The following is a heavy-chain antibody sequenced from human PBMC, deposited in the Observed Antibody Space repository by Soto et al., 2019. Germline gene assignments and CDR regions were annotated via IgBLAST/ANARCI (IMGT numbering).Heavy chain of an antibody. CDR2: ISAYNGNT. CDR1: GYTFTSYG. J-gene: IGHJ3*02. CDR3: ARCSPYYYDSSGYRVAFDI. V-gene: IGHV1-18*04. Sequence: GASVKVSCKASGYTFTSYGISWVRQAPGQVLEWMGWISAYNGNTNYAQKLQGRVTMTTGTSTSTAYMELRSLRSDDTAVYYCARCSPYYYDSSGYRVAFDIWGQGTMVTVSS. D-gene: IGHD3-22*01.